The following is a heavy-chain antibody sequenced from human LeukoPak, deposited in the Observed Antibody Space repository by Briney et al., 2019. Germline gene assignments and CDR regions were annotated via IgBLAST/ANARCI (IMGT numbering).Heavy chain of an antibody. V-gene: IGHV3-23*01. Sequence: GGSLRLSCVASGFTFSSYAMSWVRQAPGKGLEWVSAISGSGGSTYYADSVKGRFTISRDGSKNTLYLQMNTLRAEDTAVHHCAKDGYYDSSGYETAFDYWGQGTLVTVSS. CDR2: ISGSGGST. J-gene: IGHJ4*02. CDR3: AKDGYYDSSGYETAFDY. CDR1: GFTFSSYA. D-gene: IGHD3-22*01.